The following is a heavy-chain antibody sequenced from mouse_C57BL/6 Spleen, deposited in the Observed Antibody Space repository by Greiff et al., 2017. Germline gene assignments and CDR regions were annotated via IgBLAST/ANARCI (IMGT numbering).Heavy chain of an antibody. CDR1: GYTFTDYN. CDR3: ARMGALNYRWYFDV. V-gene: IGHV1-18*01. CDR2: INPNNGGT. D-gene: IGHD2-1*01. J-gene: IGHJ1*03. Sequence: VQLQQSGPELVKPGASVKIPCKASGYTFTDYNMDWVKQSHGKSLEWIGDINPNNGGTIYNQKFKGKATLTVDKSSSTAYMELRSLTSEDTAVYYCARMGALNYRWYFDVWGTGTTVTVSS.